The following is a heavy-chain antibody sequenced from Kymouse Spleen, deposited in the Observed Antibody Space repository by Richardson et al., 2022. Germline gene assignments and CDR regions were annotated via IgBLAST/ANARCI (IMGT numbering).Heavy chain of an antibody. CDR1: GFTFSSYG. CDR3: ARDYYGPKGYGMDV. D-gene: IGHD3-10*01. J-gene: IGHJ6*02. Sequence: QVQLVESGGGVVQPGRSLRLSCAASGFTFSSYGMHWVRQAPGKGLEWVAVIWYDGSNKYYADSVKGRFTISRDNSKNTLYLQMNSLRAEDTAVYYCARDYYGPKGYGMDVWGQGTTVTVSS. CDR2: IWYDGSNK. V-gene: IGHV3-33*01.